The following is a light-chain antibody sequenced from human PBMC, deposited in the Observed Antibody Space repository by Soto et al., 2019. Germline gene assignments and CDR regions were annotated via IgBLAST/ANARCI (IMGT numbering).Light chain of an antibody. V-gene: IGLV2-8*01. CDR3: SSYAGSNNLV. Sequence: QSALAPPPSASGSPGQSVTITCTGTNSDVGTYNYVSWYQHHPGKAPKFMIYEVSKRPLGVPDRFSGSKSGNTASLTVSGLQAEDEADYYCSSYAGSNNLVFGGGTKVTVL. J-gene: IGLJ2*01. CDR2: EVS. CDR1: NSDVGTYNY.